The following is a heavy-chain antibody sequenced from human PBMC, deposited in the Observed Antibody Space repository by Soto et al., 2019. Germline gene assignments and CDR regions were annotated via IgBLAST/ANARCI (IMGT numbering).Heavy chain of an antibody. Sequence: EVQLVESGGGLVQPGGSLRLSCVGSGFRFNEYEINWVRQAPGKGLEWIACINSGGSLIYYAASVKGRFTISRDNYKDSVYLQMNSLRADDTALYYCARETSYGQSATIVGEFWGQGTLVTVSS. CDR3: ARETSYGQSATIVGEF. D-gene: IGHD3-10*01. CDR1: GFRFNEYE. J-gene: IGHJ4*02. V-gene: IGHV3-48*03. CDR2: INSGGSLI.